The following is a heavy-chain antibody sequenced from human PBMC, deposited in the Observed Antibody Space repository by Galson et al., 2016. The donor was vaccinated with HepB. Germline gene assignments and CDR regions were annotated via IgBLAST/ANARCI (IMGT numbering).Heavy chain of an antibody. CDR3: ARAPYSSGWPDS. V-gene: IGHV4-59*01. CDR2: IYYSGST. J-gene: IGHJ5*01. D-gene: IGHD6-19*01. Sequence: SETLSLTCTASISSYYWSWIRQPPGKGQEWIGYIYYSGSTKYNPSLKSRVTMSLDTSKNQFSLKLSSVTAADTAIYYCARAPYSSGWPDSWGQGTLVTVSS. CDR1: ISSYY.